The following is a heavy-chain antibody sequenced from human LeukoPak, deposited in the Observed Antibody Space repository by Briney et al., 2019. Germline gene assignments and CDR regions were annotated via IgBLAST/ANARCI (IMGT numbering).Heavy chain of an antibody. CDR2: INPSGGST. V-gene: IGHV1-46*01. Sequence: ASVKVSCKASGYTFTTYFIHWVRQAPGQGLEWMGIINPSGGSTSYAQKFQGRVTMTRDMSTSTVYMELSSLRSEDTAVYYCARGVGTAMVTYWGQGTLVTVSS. CDR1: GYTFTTYF. J-gene: IGHJ4*02. CDR3: ARGVGTAMVTY. D-gene: IGHD5-18*01.